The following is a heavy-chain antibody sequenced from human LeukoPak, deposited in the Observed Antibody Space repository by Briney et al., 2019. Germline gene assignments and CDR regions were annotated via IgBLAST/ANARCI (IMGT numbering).Heavy chain of an antibody. CDR1: GFTFSNYC. J-gene: IGHJ4*02. CDR3: ERGPLRTDVY. D-gene: IGHD2-8*01. CDR2: IKQDGSEK. V-gene: IGHV3-7*05. Sequence: GGSLRLSCAASGFTFSNYCMNWVRQAPGKGLEWVANIKQDGSEKYYVDSVKGRFTISRDNAKNSLYLQMNSLRAEDTAVYYCERGPLRTDVYWGQGNLVTVSS.